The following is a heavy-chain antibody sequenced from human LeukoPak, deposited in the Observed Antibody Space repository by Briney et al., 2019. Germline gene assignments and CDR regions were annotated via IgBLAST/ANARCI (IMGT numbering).Heavy chain of an antibody. V-gene: IGHV3-23*01. CDR2: ISGSGGST. J-gene: IGHJ3*02. CDR3: AKYRNDTGAFDI. CDR1: GFTFSSCA. Sequence: GGSLRLSCAASGFTFSSCAMSWVRQAPGKGLEWVSAISGSGGSTYYADSVKGRFTISRDNSKNTLYLQMNSLRAEDTAAYYCAKYRNDTGAFDIWGQGTMVTVSS. D-gene: IGHD5-18*01.